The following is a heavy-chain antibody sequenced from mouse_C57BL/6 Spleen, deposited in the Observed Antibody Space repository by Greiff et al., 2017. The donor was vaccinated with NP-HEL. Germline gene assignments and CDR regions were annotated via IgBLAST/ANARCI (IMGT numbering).Heavy chain of an antibody. J-gene: IGHJ2*01. CDR1: GYTFTSYW. CDR2: IDPSDSYT. V-gene: IGHV1-69*01. D-gene: IGHD1-1*01. Sequence: QVQLQQSGAELVMPGASVKLSCKASGYTFTSYWMHWVKQRPGQGLEWIGEIDPSDSYTNYNQKFKGKSTLTVDKSSSTAYMQLSSLTSEDSAVYYCARGTVVDYFDYWGQGTTLTVSS. CDR3: ARGTVVDYFDY.